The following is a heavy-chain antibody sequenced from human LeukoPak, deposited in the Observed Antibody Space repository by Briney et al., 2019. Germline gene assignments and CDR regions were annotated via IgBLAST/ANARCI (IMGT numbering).Heavy chain of an antibody. CDR2: ILYDADNK. D-gene: IGHD6-19*01. Sequence: GGSLRLSCAASGFTFSSYAMNWVRQAPGKGLEWVAVILYDADNKYYADSVKGRFTISRDNSKNTLYVQMHSLRAEDTAVYYCAKSPVRSGWAIDYWGQGTLVTVSS. CDR1: GFTFSSYA. CDR3: AKSPVRSGWAIDY. J-gene: IGHJ4*02. V-gene: IGHV3-30*18.